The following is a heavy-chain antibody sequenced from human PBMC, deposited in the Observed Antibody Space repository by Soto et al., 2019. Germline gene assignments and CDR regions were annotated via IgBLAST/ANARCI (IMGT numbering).Heavy chain of an antibody. CDR2: ISYDGSNK. D-gene: IGHD3-22*01. CDR3: AKDREYYDSSGYFQFDY. J-gene: IGHJ4*02. CDR1: GFTFSSYG. Sequence: QVQLVESGGGVVQPGRSLRLSCAASGFTFSSYGMHWVRQAPGKGLEWVAVISYDGSNKYYADSVKGPFTISRDNSKNTLYLQMNSLRAEDTAVYYCAKDREYYDSSGYFQFDYWGQGTLVTVSS. V-gene: IGHV3-30*18.